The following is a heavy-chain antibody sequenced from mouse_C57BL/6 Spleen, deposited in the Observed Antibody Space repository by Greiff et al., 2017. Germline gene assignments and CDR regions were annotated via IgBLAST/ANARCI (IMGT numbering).Heavy chain of an antibody. CDR2: INPNNGGT. D-gene: IGHD4-1*01. Sequence: VQLQQSGPELVKPGASVKMSCKASGYTFTDYNMHWVKQSHGKSLEWIGYINPNNGGTSYKQKFKGKATLTVNKSSSTAYMELRSLTSEDSAVYYCARGWDARYFEVWGTGTTVTVSS. J-gene: IGHJ1*03. CDR1: GYTFTDYN. V-gene: IGHV1-22*01. CDR3: ARGWDARYFEV.